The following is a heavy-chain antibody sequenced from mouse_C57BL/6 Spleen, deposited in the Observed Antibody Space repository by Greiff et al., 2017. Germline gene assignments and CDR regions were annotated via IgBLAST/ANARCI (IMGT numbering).Heavy chain of an antibody. D-gene: IGHD3-1*01. Sequence: EVQLVESGPELVKPGASVKMSCKASGYTFTDYNMHWVKQSHGKSLEWIGDINPNNGGTSYNQKFKGKATLTVNKSSSTAYMELRSLTSEDSAVYDFARRARATSFDYWGQGTTLTVSS. CDR3: ARRARATSFDY. J-gene: IGHJ2*01. CDR1: GYTFTDYN. V-gene: IGHV1-22*01. CDR2: INPNNGGT.